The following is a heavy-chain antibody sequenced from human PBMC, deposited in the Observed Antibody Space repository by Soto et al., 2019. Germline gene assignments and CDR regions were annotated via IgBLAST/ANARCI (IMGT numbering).Heavy chain of an antibody. CDR1: GGSITSHY. J-gene: IGHJ6*02. V-gene: IGHV4-59*08. Sequence: PSETLSPTCSVSGGSITSHYCSWFRQPPGKGLEWIGYIHHSGSTSYNPSLKSRVTMSVDTSKNQFSLKVSSVTAADTALYYCARQGFGQLHGLVDVWGPGTTVTVSS. CDR3: ARQGFGQLHGLVDV. CDR2: IHHSGST. D-gene: IGHD3-10*01.